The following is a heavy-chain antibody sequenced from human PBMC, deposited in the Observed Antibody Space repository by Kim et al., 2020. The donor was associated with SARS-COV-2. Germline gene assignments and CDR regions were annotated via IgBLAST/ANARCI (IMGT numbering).Heavy chain of an antibody. Sequence: ASVKVSCKASGYTFIDYGINWVRQAPGQGLEWMGWIGTYNGKTHFAQKFQDRVTMTTDTPTGTAYMELRSLRSDDTAVYYCARDFILGATEAYYFDYWGQ. J-gene: IGHJ4*02. CDR3: ARDFILGATEAYYFDY. D-gene: IGHD1-26*01. V-gene: IGHV1-18*01. CDR2: IGTYNGKT. CDR1: GYTFIDYG.